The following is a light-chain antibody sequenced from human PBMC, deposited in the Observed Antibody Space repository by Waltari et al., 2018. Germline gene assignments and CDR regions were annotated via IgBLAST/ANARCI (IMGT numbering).Light chain of an antibody. J-gene: IGLJ1*01. CDR2: EVN. CDR1: SSDVGSYNL. V-gene: IGLV2-23*02. CDR3: CSYAGSSTYV. Sequence: QSALTQPASVSGSPGQSITISCTGASSDVGSYNLVSWYRQHPGKAPKLVIYEVNRRPSGVSQRFSGSKSGNTASLTISGRQTEDEAVYFCCSYAGSSTYVFGTGTKVTVL.